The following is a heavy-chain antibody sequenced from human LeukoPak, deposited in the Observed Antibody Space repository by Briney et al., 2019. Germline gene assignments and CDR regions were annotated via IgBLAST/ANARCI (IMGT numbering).Heavy chain of an antibody. D-gene: IGHD6-19*01. V-gene: IGHV4-39*07. J-gene: IGHJ4*02. CDR1: GGSIGRSSYY. Sequence: SETLSLTCTVSGGSIGRSSYYWGWIRQPPGKGLEWIGEINHSGNTNYNPSLKSRVTVSVDTSKNQFSLKLTSVTAADTAVYYCARPQRRRVAVAGVQSYYFEYWGQGTLVTVSS. CDR3: ARPQRRRVAVAGVQSYYFEY. CDR2: INHSGNT.